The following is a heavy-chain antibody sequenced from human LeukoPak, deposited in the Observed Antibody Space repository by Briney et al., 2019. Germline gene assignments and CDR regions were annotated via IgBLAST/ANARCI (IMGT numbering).Heavy chain of an antibody. J-gene: IGHJ4*02. Sequence: PGGSLRLSCSASGFTFSSYAMHWVRQAPGKGLEYVSAISSNGGSTYYADSVKGRFTISRDNSKNTLYLQMSSLRAEDTAVYYCVKGCSSTSCYRSSFGFDCWGQGTLVTVSS. CDR1: GFTFSSYA. D-gene: IGHD2-2*02. CDR3: VKGCSSTSCYRSSFGFDC. CDR2: ISSNGGST. V-gene: IGHV3-64D*09.